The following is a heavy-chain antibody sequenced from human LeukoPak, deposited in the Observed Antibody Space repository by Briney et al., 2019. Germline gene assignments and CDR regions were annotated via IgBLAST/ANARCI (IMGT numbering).Heavy chain of an antibody. V-gene: IGHV3-23*01. D-gene: IGHD1-26*01. CDR2: ISTSGDRT. CDR3: ARCAVGTSCCTAVDY. Sequence: GGSLSLSCAASGFTLSTYAMTWVRQAPGKGLEWVSGISTSGDRTYYADSVKGRFTISRDNSKNTLYLQMNSLRAEDTAEYYCARCAVGTSCCTAVDYWGQGTLVTVSS. J-gene: IGHJ4*02. CDR1: GFTLSTYA.